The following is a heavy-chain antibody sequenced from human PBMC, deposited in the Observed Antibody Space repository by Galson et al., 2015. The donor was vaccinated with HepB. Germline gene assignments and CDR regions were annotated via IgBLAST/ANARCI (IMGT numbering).Heavy chain of an antibody. Sequence: SLRLSCAASGFSFGNNAMSWVRQAPGKGLEWVSFISRSSENTYYADSVRGRFTISRDNSMNTLYLQMNSLRDEDTALYYCAKLPGFDPWGQGTLVTVSS. CDR2: ISRSSENT. CDR1: GFSFGNNA. V-gene: IGHV3-23*01. CDR3: AKLPGFDP. J-gene: IGHJ5*02.